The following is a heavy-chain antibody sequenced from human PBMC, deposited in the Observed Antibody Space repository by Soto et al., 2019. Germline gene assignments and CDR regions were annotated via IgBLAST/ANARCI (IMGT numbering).Heavy chain of an antibody. J-gene: IGHJ6*02. CDR2: INAGNGNT. Sequence: QVQLVQSGAEVKKPGASVKVSCKASGYTFTSYAMHWVRQAPGQRLEWMGWINAGNGNTKYSQKFQGRVTITRDTSASTAYMELSSLRSEDTAVYYCAREILRAHYGSGSSWGMDVWGQGATVTVSS. V-gene: IGHV1-3*01. CDR1: GYTFTSYA. D-gene: IGHD3-10*01. CDR3: AREILRAHYGSGSSWGMDV.